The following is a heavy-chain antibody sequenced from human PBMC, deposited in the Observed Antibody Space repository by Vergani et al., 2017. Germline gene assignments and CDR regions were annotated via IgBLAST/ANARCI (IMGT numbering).Heavy chain of an antibody. CDR3: ASWRAVAGHSDYFDY. D-gene: IGHD6-19*01. Sequence: QVQLVQSGAEVKKPGSSVKVSCKASGGTFSSYAISWVRQAPGQGLEWMGRIIPIVGTANYAQKFQGRVTITADESTSTAYMELSSLRSEDTAVYYCASWRAVAGHSDYFDYWGQGTLVTVSS. CDR2: IIPIVGTA. J-gene: IGHJ4*02. CDR1: GGTFSSYA. V-gene: IGHV1-69*18.